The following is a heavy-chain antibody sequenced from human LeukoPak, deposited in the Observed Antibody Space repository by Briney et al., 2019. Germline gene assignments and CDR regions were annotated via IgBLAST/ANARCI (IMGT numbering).Heavy chain of an antibody. CDR3: AREKGRGVISPYFDY. J-gene: IGHJ4*02. V-gene: IGHV3-53*01. D-gene: IGHD3-10*01. Sequence: GGSLRLSCAASGFTVSSNYMSWVRQAPGKGLEWVSVIYSDGSTYYEDSVKGRFTISRDNSKNTLSLQMNSLRAEDTAVYYCAREKGRGVISPYFDYWGQGTLVTVSS. CDR1: GFTVSSNY. CDR2: IYSDGST.